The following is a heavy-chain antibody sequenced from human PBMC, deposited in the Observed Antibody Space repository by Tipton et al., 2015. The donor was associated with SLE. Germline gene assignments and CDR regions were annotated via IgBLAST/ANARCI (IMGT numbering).Heavy chain of an antibody. CDR3: ATHRRWSSPLDS. CDR1: GYTFTSYG. V-gene: IGHV1-18*04. Sequence: QSGAEVKKPGASVKVSCKASGYTFTSYGISWVRQAPGQGLEWMGWISTYNGNTNYEQKFQGRVTMTTDTSSGTAYMEVRSLRSDDTAVYYCATHRRWSSPLDSWGQGTLVTVSS. J-gene: IGHJ5*01. D-gene: IGHD2-15*01. CDR2: ISTYNGNT.